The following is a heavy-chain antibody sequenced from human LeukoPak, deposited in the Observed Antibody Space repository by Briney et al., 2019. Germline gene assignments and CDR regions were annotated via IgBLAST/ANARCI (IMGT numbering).Heavy chain of an antibody. J-gene: IGHJ4*02. CDR3: ARSAGSSGWYEGYYFDY. CDR2: IKQDGSEK. V-gene: IGHV3-7*01. Sequence: PGGSLRLSCAASGFTFSRYWMSWVRQAPGRGLEWVANIKQDGSEKYYVDSVKGRFTISRDNAKISLYLQMNSLRAEDTATYYCARSAGSSGWYEGYYFDYWGQGTLVTVSS. D-gene: IGHD6-13*01. CDR1: GFTFSRYW.